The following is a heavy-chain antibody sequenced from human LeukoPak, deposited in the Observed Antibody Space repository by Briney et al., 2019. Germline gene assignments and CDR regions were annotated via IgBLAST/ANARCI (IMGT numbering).Heavy chain of an antibody. Sequence: ASVKVSCKASGGTFSSYAISWVRQAPGQGLEWMGRIIPILGIANYAQKFQGRVTITADKSTSTAYMELSSLRSEDTAVYYCARVYCSGGSCYPWGPWFDPWGQGTLVTVSS. V-gene: IGHV1-69*04. CDR1: GGTFSSYA. J-gene: IGHJ5*02. D-gene: IGHD2-15*01. CDR3: ARVYCSGGSCYPWGPWFDP. CDR2: IIPILGIA.